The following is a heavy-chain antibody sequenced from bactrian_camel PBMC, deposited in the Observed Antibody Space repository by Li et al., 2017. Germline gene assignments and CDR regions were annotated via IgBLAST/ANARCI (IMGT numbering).Heavy chain of an antibody. CDR2: ISRAGTTT. CDR1: GFIFSSCI. D-gene: IGHD7*01. Sequence: VQLVESGGGSVQAGGSLKLSCAASGFIFSSCIMGWYRQAPGKERELVSTISRAGTTTTYADSVKGRFTNSTINAKNTVYLQMNNLQPDDTAMYYCAAGAPQYVLRSAEYRYWGQGTQVTVS. J-gene: IGHJ4*01. CDR3: AAGAPQYVLRSAEYRY. V-gene: IGHV3S53*01.